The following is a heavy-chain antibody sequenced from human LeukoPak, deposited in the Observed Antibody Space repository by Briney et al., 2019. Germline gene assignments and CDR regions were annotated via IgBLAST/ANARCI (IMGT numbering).Heavy chain of an antibody. CDR3: ARVVAVAGPNLYYYYGMDV. J-gene: IGHJ6*02. Sequence: GGSLRLSCAASGFTFSSYWMHWVRQAPGKGLVWVSRINSDGSSTSYADSVKGRFTISRDNAKSTLYLQMNSLRAEDTAVYYCARVVAVAGPNLYYYYGMDVWGQGTTVTVSS. CDR1: GFTFSSYW. V-gene: IGHV3-74*01. CDR2: INSDGSST. D-gene: IGHD6-19*01.